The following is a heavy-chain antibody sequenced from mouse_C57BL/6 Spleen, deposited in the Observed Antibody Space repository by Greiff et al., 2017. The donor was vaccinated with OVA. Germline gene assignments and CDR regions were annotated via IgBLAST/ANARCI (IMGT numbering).Heavy chain of an antibody. J-gene: IGHJ4*01. Sequence: EVKLQESGEGLVKPGGSLKLSCAASGFTFSSYAMSWVRQTPEKRLEWVAYISSGGDYIYYADTVKGRFTISRDNARNTLYLQMSSLKSEDTAMYYCTRDWDVGAMDYWGQGTSVTVSS. CDR3: TRDWDVGAMDY. V-gene: IGHV5-9-1*02. CDR2: ISSGGDYI. D-gene: IGHD4-1*01. CDR1: GFTFSSYA.